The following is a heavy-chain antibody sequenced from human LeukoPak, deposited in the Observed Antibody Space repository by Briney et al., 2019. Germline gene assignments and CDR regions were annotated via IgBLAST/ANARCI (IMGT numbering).Heavy chain of an antibody. D-gene: IGHD6-13*01. J-gene: IGHJ4*02. V-gene: IGHV4-59*08. CDR1: GGSISSYY. CDR2: SYYSGST. Sequence: SETLSLTCTVSGGSISSYYWSWIGQTPGKGLEWIGDSYYSGSTNYNPSLKSRVTISVDTSKNQFSLKLSSVTAADTAVYYCARHTDIAALSSLNYWGQGTLVPVSS. CDR3: ARHTDIAALSSLNY.